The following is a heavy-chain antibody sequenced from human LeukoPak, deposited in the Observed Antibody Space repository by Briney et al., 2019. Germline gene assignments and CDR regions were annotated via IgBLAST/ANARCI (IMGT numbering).Heavy chain of an antibody. D-gene: IGHD1-26*01. J-gene: IGHJ5*02. CDR2: IKNKTNGGAT. Sequence: GGSLRLSCAASGFTLSNAYMSWVRQAPGKGLEWVGRIKNKTNGGATDYAAPVKGRFTISRDDSKNTLYLQMNSLKTEDTAVYYCTTTIMRVTTWFDPWGQGTLVTVSS. CDR3: TTTIMRVTTWFDP. CDR1: GFTLSNAY. V-gene: IGHV3-15*01.